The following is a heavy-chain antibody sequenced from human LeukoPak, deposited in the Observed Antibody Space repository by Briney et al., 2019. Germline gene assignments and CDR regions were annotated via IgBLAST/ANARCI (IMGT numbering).Heavy chain of an antibody. V-gene: IGHV3-23*01. D-gene: IGHD4-17*01. CDR2: ISPTGEGT. Sequence: PGGPLRLSCAASGFAFSNTGMTWVRQAPGRSLEWVSTISPTGEGTHYADSVKGRFTISRDNSKNTLSLEMNSLRADDTATYYCARDAGGAWPFDYWGQGTRVIVSS. CDR3: ARDAGGAWPFDY. CDR1: GFAFSNTG. J-gene: IGHJ4*02.